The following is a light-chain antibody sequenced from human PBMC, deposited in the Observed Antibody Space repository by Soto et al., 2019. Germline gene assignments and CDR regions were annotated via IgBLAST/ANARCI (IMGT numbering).Light chain of an antibody. CDR3: QQYYSLWT. V-gene: IGKV1-5*03. CDR1: QGIGDT. J-gene: IGKJ1*01. Sequence: DIQMSQSPSSLSASVGDRVTITCRASQGIGDTLGWYQQKPGKAPKLLVYRSSSLESGVPSRFSGRGSGTDFTLTISSLQPDDSAAYYCQQYYSLWTFGQGTKVDI. CDR2: RSS.